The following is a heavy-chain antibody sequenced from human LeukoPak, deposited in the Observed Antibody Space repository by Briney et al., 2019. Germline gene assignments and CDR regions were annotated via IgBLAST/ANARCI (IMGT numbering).Heavy chain of an antibody. CDR1: GFTFSSYS. Sequence: GGSLRHSCAASGFTFSSYSMTWVRQAPGKGLEWVSSISSSSSYIYYADSVKGRFTISRDNAKNSLYLQMNSLRAEDTAVYYCARTHSSSWYDIDYWGQGTLVTVSS. D-gene: IGHD6-13*01. J-gene: IGHJ4*02. V-gene: IGHV3-21*01. CDR3: ARTHSSSWYDIDY. CDR2: ISSSSSYI.